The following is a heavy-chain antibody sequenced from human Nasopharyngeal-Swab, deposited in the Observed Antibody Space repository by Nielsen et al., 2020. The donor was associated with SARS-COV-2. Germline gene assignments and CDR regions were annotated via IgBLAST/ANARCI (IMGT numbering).Heavy chain of an antibody. Sequence: GGSLRLSCAASGFTFSSYWMSWVRQAPGKGLEWVANIKQDGSEKYYVDSVKGRFTISRDNAKNSLYLQMNSLRAEDTAVYYCARDRDGWERRDAFDIWGQGTMVTVSS. J-gene: IGHJ3*02. V-gene: IGHV3-7*01. CDR3: ARDRDGWERRDAFDI. CDR1: GFTFSSYW. CDR2: IKQDGSEK. D-gene: IGHD1-26*01.